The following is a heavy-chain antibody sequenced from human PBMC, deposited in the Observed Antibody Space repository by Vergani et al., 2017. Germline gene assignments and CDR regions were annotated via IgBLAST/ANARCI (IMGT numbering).Heavy chain of an antibody. CDR1: GGSMSGYY. D-gene: IGHD3-10*01. CDR2: MYHSGST. J-gene: IGHJ5*02. V-gene: IGHV4-59*01. CDR3: GRVADFYGLGSRLLDL. Sequence: QVRLQESGPGLVKPSETLSLTCSVSGGSMSGYYWSWIRQPPGKELEWIGYMYHSGSTNYNPSLETRVTISGDTSKNQFSLKLKSVTAADPAVYYCGRVADFYGLGSRLLDLWGQGILVTVSS.